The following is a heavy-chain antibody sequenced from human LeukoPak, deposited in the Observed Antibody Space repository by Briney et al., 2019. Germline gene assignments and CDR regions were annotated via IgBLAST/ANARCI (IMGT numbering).Heavy chain of an antibody. CDR3: ARPLRLAAAGTALGH. CDR2: IYPGDSDT. D-gene: IGHD6-13*01. V-gene: IGHV5-51*01. J-gene: IGHJ4*02. Sequence: GESLKISCKGSGYSFTSYWIGWVRQMPGKGLEWMGIIYPGDSDTRYSPSFQGQVTISADKSISTAYLQWSSLKASDTAMYYCARPLRLAAAGTALGHWGQGTLVTVSS. CDR1: GYSFTSYW.